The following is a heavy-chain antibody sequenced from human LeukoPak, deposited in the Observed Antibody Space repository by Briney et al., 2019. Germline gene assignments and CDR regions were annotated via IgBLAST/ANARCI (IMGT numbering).Heavy chain of an antibody. J-gene: IGHJ1*01. V-gene: IGHV1-69*13. D-gene: IGHD4-17*01. CDR2: IIPIFGTA. CDR3: AGSTVTRLAEYFQH. Sequence: GASVRVPSKASGYTFIGYYMHWVRQAPGQGLEWMGGIIPIFGTANYAQKFQGRVTITADESTSTAYMELSSLRSEDTAVYYCAGSTVTRLAEYFQHWGQGTLVTVSS. CDR1: GYTFIGYY.